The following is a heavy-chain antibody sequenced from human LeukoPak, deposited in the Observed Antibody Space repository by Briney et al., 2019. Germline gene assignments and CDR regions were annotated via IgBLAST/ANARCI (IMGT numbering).Heavy chain of an antibody. V-gene: IGHV4-39*07. Sequence: SETLSLTCTVSGGSISSSSYYWGWIRQPPGKGLEWIGRIYYSGSTYYNPSLKSRVTISVDTSKNQFSLKLSSVTAADTAVYYCAGLEGRDGCSPKYYFDYWGQGTLVTVSS. D-gene: IGHD5-24*01. J-gene: IGHJ4*02. CDR3: AGLEGRDGCSPKYYFDY. CDR2: IYYSGST. CDR1: GGSISSSSYY.